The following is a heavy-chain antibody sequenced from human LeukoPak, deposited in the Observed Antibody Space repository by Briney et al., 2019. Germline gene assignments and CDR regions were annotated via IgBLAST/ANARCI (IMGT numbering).Heavy chain of an antibody. V-gene: IGHV5-51*01. CDR3: ASLPRGSSGWNYFDY. D-gene: IGHD6-19*01. Sequence: GESLKISCQASGNSFTNYWIGWVRQMPGKGLEWMGIIYPDDSDTRYSPSFQGQVTISVDKSISTAYLQWSSLKASDTAMYYCASLPRGSSGWNYFDYWGQGTLVTVSS. CDR2: IYPDDSDT. CDR1: GNSFTNYW. J-gene: IGHJ4*02.